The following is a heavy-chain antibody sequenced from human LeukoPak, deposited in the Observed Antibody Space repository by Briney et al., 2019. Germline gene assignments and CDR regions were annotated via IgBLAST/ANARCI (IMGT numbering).Heavy chain of an antibody. CDR3: ARAPYSSGWYLMY. CDR1: GFTFSSYW. V-gene: IGHV3-7*01. D-gene: IGHD6-19*01. Sequence: GESLRLSCAASGFTFSSYWMTWVRQAPGKGLEWVANIRQDGNEQYYRDSVKGRFTISRDNAKNSLFLQMNGLTAEDTAVYYCARAPYSSGWYLMYWGQGTLVTVSS. J-gene: IGHJ4*02. CDR2: IRQDGNEQ.